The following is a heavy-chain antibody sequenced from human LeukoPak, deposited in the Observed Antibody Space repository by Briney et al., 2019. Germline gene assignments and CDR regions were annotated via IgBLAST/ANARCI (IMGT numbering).Heavy chain of an antibody. V-gene: IGHV1-69*13. CDR3: ARGGMQGPIAAAGTDY. D-gene: IGHD6-13*01. CDR2: IIPIFGTA. CDR1: GGTFSSYA. Sequence: SVKVPCKASGGTFSSYAISWVRQAPGQGLEWMGGIIPIFGTANYAQKFQGRVTITADESTSTAYMELSSLRSEDTAVYYCARGGMQGPIAAAGTDYWGQGTLVTVSS. J-gene: IGHJ4*02.